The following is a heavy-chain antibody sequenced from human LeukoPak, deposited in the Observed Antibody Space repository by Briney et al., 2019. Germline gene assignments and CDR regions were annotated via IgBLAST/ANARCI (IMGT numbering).Heavy chain of an antibody. CDR2: IIPIFGTA. CDR3: AAIAAAGTSLFDY. V-gene: IGHV1-69*01. CDR1: GGXFSSYA. Sequence: GSSVKVSCKASGGXFSSYAISWVRQAPGQGLEWMGGIIPIFGTANYAQKFQGRVTITADESTSTAYMELSSLRSEDTAVYYCAAIAAAGTSLFDYWGQGTLVTVSS. D-gene: IGHD6-13*01. J-gene: IGHJ4*02.